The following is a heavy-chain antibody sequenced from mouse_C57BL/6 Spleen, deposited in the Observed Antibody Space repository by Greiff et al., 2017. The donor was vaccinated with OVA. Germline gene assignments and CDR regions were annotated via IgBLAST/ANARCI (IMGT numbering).Heavy chain of an antibody. CDR2: IHPNSGST. J-gene: IGHJ3*01. CDR1: GYTFTSYW. CDR3: ARVFITTVVAES. V-gene: IGHV1-64*01. D-gene: IGHD1-1*01. Sequence: QVQLQQPGAELVKPGASVKLSCKASGYTFTSYWMHWVKQRPGQGLEWIGMIHPNSGSTNYNEKFKSKATLTVDKSSSTAYMQLSSLTSEDSAVYYCARVFITTVVAESWGQGTLVTVSA.